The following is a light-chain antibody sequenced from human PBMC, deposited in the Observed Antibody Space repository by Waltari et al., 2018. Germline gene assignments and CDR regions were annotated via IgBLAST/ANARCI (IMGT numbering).Light chain of an antibody. CDR2: DVS. CDR1: SSDLGSYNY. Sequence: QSALTQPASVSGSPGQSITISCPGTSSDLGSYNYVSWYQQHPGKAPKLIIYDVSYRPSGVSNRFSGSKSGNTASLTISGLQAEDEADYYCSSYITTNTLELFGGGTSLTVL. V-gene: IGLV2-14*03. J-gene: IGLJ2*01. CDR3: SSYITTNTLEL.